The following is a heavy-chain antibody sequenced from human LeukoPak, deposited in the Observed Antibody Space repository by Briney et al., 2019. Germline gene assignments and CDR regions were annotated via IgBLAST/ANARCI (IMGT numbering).Heavy chain of an antibody. CDR1: GFTFDDYA. V-gene: IGHV3-43*02. CDR2: ISGDSDYT. D-gene: IGHD3-10*01. J-gene: IGHJ4*02. CDR3: AKGHGSRTGDFEY. Sequence: PGGSLRLSCAASGFTFDDYAMHWVRQAPGMGLEWVSLISGDSDYTYYADSVKGRFTISRDNSKNSLYLQMNTLRTEDNALYYCAKGHGSRTGDFEYWGQGTLVTASS.